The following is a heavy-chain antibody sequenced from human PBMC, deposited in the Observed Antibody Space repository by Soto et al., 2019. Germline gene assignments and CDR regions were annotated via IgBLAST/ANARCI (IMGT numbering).Heavy chain of an antibody. CDR2: INHSGST. J-gene: IGHJ4*02. CDR3: ASSQVGKREYSGYVSY. D-gene: IGHD5-12*01. Sequence: QVQLQQWGAGLLKPSETLSLTCAVYGGSFSGYYWSWIRQPPGKGLEWIGEINHSGSTNYNPSLKSRVTISVDTSKNQFSLKLSSVTAADTAVYYCASSQVGKREYSGYVSYWGQGTLVTVSS. CDR1: GGSFSGYY. V-gene: IGHV4-34*01.